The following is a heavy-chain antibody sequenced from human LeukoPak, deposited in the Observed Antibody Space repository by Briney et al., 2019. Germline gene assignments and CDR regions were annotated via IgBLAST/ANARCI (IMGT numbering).Heavy chain of an antibody. CDR3: ASSEGYCSSTSCYSPKH. D-gene: IGHD2-2*02. V-gene: IGHV1-69*05. CDR2: IIPIFGTA. J-gene: IGHJ1*01. Sequence: ASVKVSCKASGGTFSSYAISWVRQAPGQGLEWMGGIIPIFGTANYAQKFQGRVTITTDESTSTAYMELSSLRSEDTAVYYCASSEGYCSSTSCYSPKHWGQGTLVTVSS. CDR1: GGTFSSYA.